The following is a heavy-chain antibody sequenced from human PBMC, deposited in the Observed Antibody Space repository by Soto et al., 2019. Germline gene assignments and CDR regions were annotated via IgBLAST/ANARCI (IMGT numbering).Heavy chain of an antibody. CDR2: INQDGRET. J-gene: IGHJ4*02. Sequence: EVQLVESGGGLVQPGGSLRLSCAASGFTLRNDWMTWVRQAPGKGLEWVANINQDGRETSYVDSVRGRFTISRDNAKNSLFLHMNSLRDEDTAVYFCSRGGLTSSWYWHFWGQGTQVTVSS. CDR3: SRGGLTSSWYWHF. V-gene: IGHV3-7*04. D-gene: IGHD6-13*01. CDR1: GFTLRNDW.